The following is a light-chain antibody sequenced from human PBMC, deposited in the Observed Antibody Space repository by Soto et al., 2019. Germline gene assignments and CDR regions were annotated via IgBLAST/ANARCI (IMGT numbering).Light chain of an antibody. J-gene: IGKJ5*01. V-gene: IGKV3-11*01. CDR1: QSISSY. Sequence: EVVLTQSPDTLSLPPGERATLSCRASQSISSYLAWYQQKPGQAPRLLIYDASSRATGIPARFSGSGSGTDFTLIISSLEPEDFAVYYCQQYNTWPPITFGQGTRLEIK. CDR2: DAS. CDR3: QQYNTWPPIT.